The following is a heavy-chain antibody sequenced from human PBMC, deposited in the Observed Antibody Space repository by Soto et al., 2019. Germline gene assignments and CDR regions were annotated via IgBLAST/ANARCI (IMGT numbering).Heavy chain of an antibody. CDR1: GFSFSSYA. V-gene: IGHV3-23*01. CDR2: ISGGGGTT. CDR3: VKDLLKAGVADRTHWFDP. Sequence: EVQLLESGGGLVQTGGSLRLSCAASGFSFSSYAMSWVRQAPGKGLEWVSVISGGGGTTNYADSVKGRVTISRDNSKNTLYLQMNSLRAEDTAVYYCVKDLLKAGVADRTHWFDPWGQGTLVTVSS. J-gene: IGHJ5*02. D-gene: IGHD6-19*01.